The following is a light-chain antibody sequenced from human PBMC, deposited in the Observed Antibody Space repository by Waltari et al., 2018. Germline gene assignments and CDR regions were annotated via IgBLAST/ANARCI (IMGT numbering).Light chain of an antibody. CDR3: QHRANRPPWT. V-gene: IGKV3-11*01. J-gene: IGKJ1*01. Sequence: EIVMTQSPATLSLSPGERATLSCKASRSVNSFLLWYHQKPGQAPRLVIYAASARASGIPARFSGSGSGTNFNLTINSLEPEDFATYYCQHRANRPPWTFGQGTKVEV. CDR2: AAS. CDR1: RSVNSF.